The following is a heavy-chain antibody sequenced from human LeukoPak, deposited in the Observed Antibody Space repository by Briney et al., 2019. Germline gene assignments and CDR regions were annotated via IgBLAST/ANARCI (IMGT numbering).Heavy chain of an antibody. J-gene: IGHJ5*02. CDR3: ARNLGTGSSAWFDA. D-gene: IGHD2-8*02. CDR2: ISYDGANK. Sequence: GGSLRLSCAASGFTLSGYGMHWVRQAPGKGLEWVAVISYDGANKYYADSVKGRFTISSDASKNTLSLHMNSLRADDTAVYYCARNLGTGSSAWFDAWGQGTLVTVSS. CDR1: GFTLSGYG. V-gene: IGHV3-30-3*01.